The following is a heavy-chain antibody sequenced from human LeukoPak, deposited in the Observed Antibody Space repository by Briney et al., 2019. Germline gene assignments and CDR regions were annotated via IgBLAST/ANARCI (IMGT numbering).Heavy chain of an antibody. CDR2: IKQDGSEK. CDR3: ARDKDYYDSSGPAIDY. V-gene: IGHV3-7*01. Sequence: QLWGSLRLSCAASGFTFSSYWMSWVRQAPGKGLEWVANIKQDGSEKYYVDSVKGRFTISRDSAKNSLYLQMNSLRAEDTAVYYCARDKDYYDSSGPAIDYWGQGTLVTVSS. D-gene: IGHD3-22*01. CDR1: GFTFSSYW. J-gene: IGHJ4*02.